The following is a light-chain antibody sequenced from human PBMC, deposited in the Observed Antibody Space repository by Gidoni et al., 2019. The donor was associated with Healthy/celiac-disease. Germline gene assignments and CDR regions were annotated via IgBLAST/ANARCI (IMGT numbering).Light chain of an antibody. V-gene: IGLV1-44*01. CDR2: RNN. CDR1: GSTIGSNT. J-gene: IGLJ3*02. CDR3: AAWDDSLNGWV. Sequence: QSVLTQPPSASGTPGQRVTISCSGSGSTIGSNTVNWYQQLPGTAPKLLIYRNNQRPSGVPARFSGSKSGTSASLAISGLQSEDEADYYCAAWDDSLNGWVFGGGTKLTVL.